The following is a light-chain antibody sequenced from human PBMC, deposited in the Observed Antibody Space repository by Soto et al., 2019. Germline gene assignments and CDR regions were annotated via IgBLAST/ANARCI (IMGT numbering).Light chain of an antibody. J-gene: IGKJ1*01. Sequence: DIQMTQSPSSLSASVGDRVTIFCRASQGVSTDLAWFQQKPGKAPRSLIYAASNLQSGVPSRFTGSGSGTDFTLTINNLQPEDFATYYCQHHKTYPRTFGQGTKVQIK. V-gene: IGKV1-16*01. CDR2: AAS. CDR1: QGVSTD. CDR3: QHHKTYPRT.